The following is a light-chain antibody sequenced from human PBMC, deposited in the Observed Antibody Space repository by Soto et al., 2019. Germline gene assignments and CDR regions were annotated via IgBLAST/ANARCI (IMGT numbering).Light chain of an antibody. J-gene: IGKJ1*01. V-gene: IGKV1-12*02. CDR1: QGISSW. CDR2: AAS. Sequence: DIQMTKSPSSVSASVGDRVTITCRASQGISSWLAWYQHKPGKAPKLLIYAASSLQSVFPSRFSDSGSGTDFTLTSSSLQPEDVATYYCQQANSFPWTFGKGNKVEIK. CDR3: QQANSFPWT.